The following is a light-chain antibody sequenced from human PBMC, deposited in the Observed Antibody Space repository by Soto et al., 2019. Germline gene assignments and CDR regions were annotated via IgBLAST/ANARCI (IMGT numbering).Light chain of an antibody. CDR3: LHHGSSLWT. J-gene: IGKJ1*01. V-gene: IGKV3-15*01. CDR2: RTS. Sequence: EIVMTQSPATLSVSPGERATLACGASQSVNSKLAWYQQKPGQAPRLLMFRTSSRATGFPARFSGSGSGTEFNLTISSLQSEDFGVYYCLHHGSSLWTFGQGTKVDIK. CDR1: QSVNSK.